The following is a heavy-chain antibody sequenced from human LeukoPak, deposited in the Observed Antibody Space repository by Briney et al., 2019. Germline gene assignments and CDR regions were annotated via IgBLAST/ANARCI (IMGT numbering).Heavy chain of an antibody. CDR1: GFTFSSYA. CDR2: ISGSGGST. Sequence: GGSLRLSCAASGFTFSSYAMSWVRQAPGKGLEWVSAISGSGGSTYYADSVKGRFTISRDNSKNTLYLQMNSLRAEDTAVYYCAKIHSRGVLRFLEWDYWGQGTLVTVSS. D-gene: IGHD3-3*01. CDR3: AKIHSRGVLRFLEWDY. V-gene: IGHV3-23*01. J-gene: IGHJ4*02.